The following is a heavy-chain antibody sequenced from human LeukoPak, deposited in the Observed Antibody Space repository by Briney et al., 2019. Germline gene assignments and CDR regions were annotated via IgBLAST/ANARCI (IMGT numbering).Heavy chain of an antibody. CDR3: ARVYSLRRYYGSGGYFDY. Sequence: GGSLRLSCAASGFTFSDYYMSWIRQAPGKGLEWVSYISSSGSTIYYADSVKGRFTISRDNAKNSLYLQMNSLRAEDTAVYYCARVYSLRRYYGSGGYFDYWGQGTLVTVSS. CDR1: GFTFSDYY. V-gene: IGHV3-11*01. J-gene: IGHJ4*02. D-gene: IGHD3-10*01. CDR2: ISSSGSTI.